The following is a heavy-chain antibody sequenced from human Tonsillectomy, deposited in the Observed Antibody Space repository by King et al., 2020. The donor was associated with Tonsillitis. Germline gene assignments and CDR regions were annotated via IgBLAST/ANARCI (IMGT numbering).Heavy chain of an antibody. CDR3: AKVTPDYGDYAFHY. Sequence: VQLVESGGGLLQPGGSLRLSCAASEFTFSSYAMSWVRQAPGKGLEWVSAISTSGGTTYYADSVKGRFTISRDNSKNTLYLQMNSLRAEDTAVYYCAKVTPDYGDYAFHYWGQGTLVTVSS. J-gene: IGHJ4*02. D-gene: IGHD4-17*01. CDR2: ISTSGGTT. CDR1: EFTFSSYA. V-gene: IGHV3-23*04.